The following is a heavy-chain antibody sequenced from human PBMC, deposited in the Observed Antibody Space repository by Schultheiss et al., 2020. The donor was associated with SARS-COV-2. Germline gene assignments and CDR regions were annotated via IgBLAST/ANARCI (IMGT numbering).Heavy chain of an antibody. D-gene: IGHD2-2*02. CDR1: GFTFSSYW. J-gene: IGHJ4*02. Sequence: GGSLRLSCAASGFTFSSYWMNWVRQAPGKGLEWVSYISSSSSTIYYADSVKGRFTISRDNAKNSLYLQMNSLRDEDTAVYYCARLGCSSTSCYTTDYWGQGTLVTVSS. CDR3: ARLGCSSTSCYTTDY. V-gene: IGHV3-48*02. CDR2: ISSSSSTI.